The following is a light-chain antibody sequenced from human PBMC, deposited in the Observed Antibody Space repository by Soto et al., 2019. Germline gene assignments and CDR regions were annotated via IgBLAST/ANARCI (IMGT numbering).Light chain of an antibody. Sequence: QSALTQPPSASGSPGQSVTISCTGTSSDVGGYNYVSWYQQYPGRAPKLMIYDVTKRPSGVPDRFSGSKSGNTASLTVSGLQAEDEADYYCSSYTASNNLYLVFGGGTKLTVL. V-gene: IGLV2-8*01. CDR3: SSYTASNNLYLV. CDR2: DVT. CDR1: SSDVGGYNY. J-gene: IGLJ3*02.